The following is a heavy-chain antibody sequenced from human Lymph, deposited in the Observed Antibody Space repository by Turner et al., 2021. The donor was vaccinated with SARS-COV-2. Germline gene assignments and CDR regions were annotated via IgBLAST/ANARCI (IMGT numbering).Heavy chain of an antibody. CDR3: AREMGAGSDY. J-gene: IGHJ4*02. V-gene: IGHV3-30*04. D-gene: IGHD3-10*01. Sequence: QVQLVESGGGVVQPGRSLRLSCAASGFTFSSYAMHWVRQAPGKGLEWVALISYDGSNKYYADSVKGRFTISRDNYKNTLYLQMNSLRAEDTAVYYCAREMGAGSDYWGQGTLVTVSS. CDR1: GFTFSSYA. CDR2: ISYDGSNK.